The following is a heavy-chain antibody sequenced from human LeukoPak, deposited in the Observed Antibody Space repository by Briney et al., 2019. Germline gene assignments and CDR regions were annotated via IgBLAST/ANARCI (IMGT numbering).Heavy chain of an antibody. CDR1: GFTFSTYA. Sequence: GGSLRLSCSASGFTFSTYAMHWVRQAPGKGLEYVSAISHDGVTTYYADSVKGRFTISRDNSKNTLFLQMSSLRAEDTAVYYCVTLAVAGYWGQGTVVTVSS. J-gene: IGHJ4*02. CDR2: ISHDGVTT. D-gene: IGHD6-19*01. CDR3: VTLAVAGY. V-gene: IGHV3-64D*09.